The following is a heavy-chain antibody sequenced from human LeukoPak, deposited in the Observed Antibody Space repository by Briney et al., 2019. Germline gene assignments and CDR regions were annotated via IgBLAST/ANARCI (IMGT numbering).Heavy chain of an antibody. CDR3: ARGYRRPHQFGEVRPFDY. CDR2: INPSGGST. V-gene: IGHV1-46*01. Sequence: ASVKVSCKASGYTFTSYYMHWVRQAPGQGLEWMGIINPSGGSTSYAQKFQGRVTMTRDTSTSTVYMELSSLRSEDTAVYYCARGYRRPHQFGEVRPFDYWGQGTLVTVSS. CDR1: GYTFTSYY. D-gene: IGHD3-10*01. J-gene: IGHJ4*02.